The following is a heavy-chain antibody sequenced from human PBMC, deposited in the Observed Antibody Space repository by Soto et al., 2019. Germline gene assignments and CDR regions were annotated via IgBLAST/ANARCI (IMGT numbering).Heavy chain of an antibody. J-gene: IGHJ6*02. Sequence: QVQLVQSGAEVKKPGSSVKVSCKASGGTFSSYAISWVRQAPGQGLEWMGGIIPIFGTANYAQKFQGRVTITADESTRTADMELGSLRSEDTAVDYCARFFWSGQVRYYYGMDVWGQGTTVTVS. D-gene: IGHD3-3*01. CDR1: GGTFSSYA. CDR3: ARFFWSGQVRYYYGMDV. CDR2: IIPIFGTA. V-gene: IGHV1-69*01.